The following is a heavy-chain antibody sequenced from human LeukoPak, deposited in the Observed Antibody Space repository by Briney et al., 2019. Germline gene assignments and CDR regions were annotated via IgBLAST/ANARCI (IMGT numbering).Heavy chain of an antibody. J-gene: IGHJ4*01. CDR1: GFTFSSYS. CDR2: ISSSSSYI. CDR3: ARDPGYSYGLSLIDC. D-gene: IGHD5-18*01. V-gene: IGHV3-21*01. Sequence: GSLRLSCAASGFTFSSYSMNWVRQAPGKGVEWVSSISSSSSYIYYADSVKGRFTISRDNAKNSLYLQMNSLRAEDTAVYYCARDPGYSYGLSLIDCWGEGTLVTVYS.